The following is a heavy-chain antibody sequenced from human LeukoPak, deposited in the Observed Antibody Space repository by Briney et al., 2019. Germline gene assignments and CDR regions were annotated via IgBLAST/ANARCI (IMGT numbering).Heavy chain of an antibody. V-gene: IGHV1-69*06. CDR3: AKDIGATDYTPEAFDI. CDR2: IIPIFGTA. J-gene: IGHJ3*02. D-gene: IGHD4-11*01. Sequence: SVKVSCKASGGTFSSYAISWVRQAPGQGLEWMGGIIPIFGTANYAQKFQGRVTITADKSTSTAYMELSSLRSEDTALYYCAKDIGATDYTPEAFDIWGQGTMVTVSS. CDR1: GGTFSSYA.